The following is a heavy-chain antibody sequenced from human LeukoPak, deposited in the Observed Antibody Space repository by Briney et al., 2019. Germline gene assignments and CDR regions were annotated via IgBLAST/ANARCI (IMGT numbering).Heavy chain of an antibody. Sequence: GESLKISCKGSGYSFTSYWIGWVRQMPGKGLEWMGIIYPGDSDTRYSPSFQGQVTISADKSISTAYLQWSSLKASDTAMYYCARYSDAQAAAGTGLGDYTNWFDPWGQGTLVTVSS. CDR1: GYSFTSYW. CDR3: ARYSDAQAAAGTGLGDYTNWFDP. V-gene: IGHV5-51*01. D-gene: IGHD6-13*01. CDR2: IYPGDSDT. J-gene: IGHJ5*02.